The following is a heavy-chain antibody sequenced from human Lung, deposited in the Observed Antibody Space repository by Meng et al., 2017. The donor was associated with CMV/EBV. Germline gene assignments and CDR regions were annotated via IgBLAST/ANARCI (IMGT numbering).Heavy chain of an antibody. V-gene: IGHV1-18*01. CDR2: ISAENGNT. Sequence: QVQLVQPGAELQKPGASVKVSCKASGYTFGIFGITWARQAPGQGLEWVGWISAENGNTNYAQKFQGRVTLTTDTSTKTAYMDLRGLRSDDSAVYYCARAGAAVTTHFDFWGRGTLVTVSS. CDR3: ARAGAAVTTHFDF. D-gene: IGHD4-17*01. CDR1: GYTFGIFG. J-gene: IGHJ4*02.